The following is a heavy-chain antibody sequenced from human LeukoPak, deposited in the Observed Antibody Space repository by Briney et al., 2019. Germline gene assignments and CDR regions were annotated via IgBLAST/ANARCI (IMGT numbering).Heavy chain of an antibody. D-gene: IGHD1-26*01. CDR2: FDPEDGET. Sequence: ASVKVSCKASGYTFTSYYMHWVRQAPGKGLEWMGGFDPEDGETIYAQKFQGRVTMTEDTSTDTAYMELSSLRSEDTAVYYCATAGMGATTLDYWGQGTLVTVSS. V-gene: IGHV1-24*01. J-gene: IGHJ4*02. CDR1: GYTFTSYY. CDR3: ATAGMGATTLDY.